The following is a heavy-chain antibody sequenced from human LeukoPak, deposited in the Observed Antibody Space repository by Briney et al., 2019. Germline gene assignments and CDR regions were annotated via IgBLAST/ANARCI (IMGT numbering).Heavy chain of an antibody. V-gene: IGHV3-48*03. CDR2: ISISGSTV. CDR3: AASSGWYRNY. CDR1: GFTFSSFE. D-gene: IGHD6-19*01. J-gene: IGHJ4*02. Sequence: PGGSLRLSCAASGFTFSSFEMNWVRQAPGKGLEWVSYISISGSTVYYGDSVKGRFTISRDNAKNSLYLQMNSLRAEDTAVYYCAASSGWYRNYWGQGTLVTVSS.